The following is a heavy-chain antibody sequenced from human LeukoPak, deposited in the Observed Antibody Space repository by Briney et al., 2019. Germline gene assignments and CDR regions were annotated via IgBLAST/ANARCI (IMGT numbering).Heavy chain of an antibody. V-gene: IGHV1-69*05. D-gene: IGHD3-3*01. J-gene: IGHJ3*02. CDR1: GGALSSSA. Sequence: GSSVKVSRKASGGALSSSALSWLRLAPGQGPEWLGGIIPIYDSADYAQKFQGRVKISTDESTSTLFLELSSLTPEDTAVYYCARAWSGILAYDAFDIWGQGTKIIVSS. CDR2: IIPIYDSA. CDR3: ARAWSGILAYDAFDI.